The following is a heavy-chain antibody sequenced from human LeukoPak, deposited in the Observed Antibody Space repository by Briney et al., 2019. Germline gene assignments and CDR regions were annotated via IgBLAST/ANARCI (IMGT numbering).Heavy chain of an antibody. J-gene: IGHJ4*02. CDR3: ARGELGNYEGYYFAY. CDR1: GGSVNSGSYY. V-gene: IGHV4-31*03. Sequence: SETLSLTCTVSGGSVNSGSYYWSWIRQHPGKGLEWIGCIYYSGSAYYNPSLKSRVTISVDTSKNQFSLKLSSVTAADTAVYYCARGELGNYEGYYFAYWGQGTLVTVSS. CDR2: IYYSGSA. D-gene: IGHD7-27*01.